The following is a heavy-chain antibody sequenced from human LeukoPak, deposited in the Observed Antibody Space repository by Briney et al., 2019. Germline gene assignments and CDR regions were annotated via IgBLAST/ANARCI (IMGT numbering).Heavy chain of an antibody. CDR3: AGGGYYYGSGSYFWFDP. J-gene: IGHJ5*02. D-gene: IGHD3-10*01. V-gene: IGHV1-8*01. CDR2: MNPNSGNT. CDR1: GYTFTSYD. Sequence: ASVKVSCKASGYTFTSYDINWVRQATGQGLEWMGWMNPNSGNTGYAQKFQGRVTMIRNTSISTAYMELSSLRSEDTAVYYCAGGGYYYGSGSYFWFDPWGQGTLVTVSS.